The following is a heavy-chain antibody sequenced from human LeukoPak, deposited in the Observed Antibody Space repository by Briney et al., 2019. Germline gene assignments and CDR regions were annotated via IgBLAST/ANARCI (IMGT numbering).Heavy chain of an antibody. Sequence: TGGSLRLSCTASRITLRSNWMIWVGQATGKGLEWVSSISDSGGSTYYADSVKGRFTISRDNSKNTLYLQMTNLRAADTAVYYCAKDLSRAVAADWFDPWDQGSLVTVSS. J-gene: IGHJ5*02. CDR1: RITLRSNW. V-gene: IGHV3-23*01. D-gene: IGHD6-19*01. CDR2: ISDSGGST. CDR3: AKDLSRAVAADWFDP.